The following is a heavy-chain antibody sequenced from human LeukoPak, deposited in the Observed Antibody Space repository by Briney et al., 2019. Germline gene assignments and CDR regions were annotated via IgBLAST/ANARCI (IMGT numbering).Heavy chain of an antibody. D-gene: IGHD3-10*01. CDR2: INHSGRT. CDR3: ARTRYYYNSRSYGAPYYFDY. J-gene: IGHJ4*02. CDR1: GGSFSGYY. Sequence: SETLSLTCAVYGGSFSGYYWSWIRQPPGKGLEWIGEINHSGRTNYNPSLKSRVTISVDTSKNQFSLKLSSVTAADTAVYYCARTRYYYNSRSYGAPYYFDYWGQGTLVTVSS. V-gene: IGHV4-34*01.